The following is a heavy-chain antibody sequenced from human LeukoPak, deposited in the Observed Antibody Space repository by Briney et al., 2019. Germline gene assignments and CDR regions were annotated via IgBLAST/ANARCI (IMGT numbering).Heavy chain of an antibody. CDR3: AKQPPRYSGYDLYYFDY. Sequence: GGSLRLSCAASGFTVSSSPINWVRQAPGRGLEWVSVIYSGGNTFYADSVKGRYTISRDNSKNTLYLQMNSLRAEDTAVYYCAKQPPRYSGYDLYYFDYWGQGTLVTVSS. CDR1: GFTVSSSP. V-gene: IGHV3-53*01. D-gene: IGHD5-12*01. CDR2: IYSGGNT. J-gene: IGHJ4*02.